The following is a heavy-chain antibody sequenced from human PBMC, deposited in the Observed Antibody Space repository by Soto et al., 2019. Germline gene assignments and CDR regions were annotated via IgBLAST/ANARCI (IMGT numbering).Heavy chain of an antibody. CDR1: GGSISSGDYY. CDR2: IYYSGST. J-gene: IGHJ5*02. CDR3: ARARRVVVAAYNWFDP. D-gene: IGHD2-15*01. V-gene: IGHV4-30-4*01. Sequence: QVQLQESGPGLVKPSQTLSLTCTVSGGSISSGDYYWSWIRQPPGKGLEWIGYIYYSGSTYYNPSMRRRFTISVDTSKNQSPRKLGSVTAGDTAVYYCARARRVVVAAYNWFDPWGQGTLVTVSS.